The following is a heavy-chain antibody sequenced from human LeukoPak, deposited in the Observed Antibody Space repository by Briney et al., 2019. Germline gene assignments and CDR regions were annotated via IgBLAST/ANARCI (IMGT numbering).Heavy chain of an antibody. V-gene: IGHV1-18*01. Sequence: VASVTVSCKASGYAFTNYGISWVRQAPGQGLGWMGWISGYNANTNYVQKFQGRVTMTTDTSTHTAYMELRSLRSDDTAVYYCARGSHRLYDYVWGTYESKDYWGQGTLATVSS. CDR2: ISGYNANT. J-gene: IGHJ4*02. D-gene: IGHD3-16*01. CDR3: ARGSHRLYDYVWGTYESKDY. CDR1: GYAFTNYG.